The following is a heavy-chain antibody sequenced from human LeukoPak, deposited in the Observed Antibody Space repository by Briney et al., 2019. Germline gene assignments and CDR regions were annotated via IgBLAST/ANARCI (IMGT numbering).Heavy chain of an antibody. CDR2: IYYSGST. Sequence: SETLSLTCTVSGGSISSGGYYWSWIRQHPGKGLEWIGYIYYSGSTYYNPSLKSRVTISVDTSKNQFSLKLSSVTAADTAVYYCASSRDGYNEGAFDIWGQGTMVTVCS. V-gene: IGHV4-31*03. D-gene: IGHD5-24*01. CDR3: ASSRDGYNEGAFDI. CDR1: GGSISSGGYY. J-gene: IGHJ3*02.